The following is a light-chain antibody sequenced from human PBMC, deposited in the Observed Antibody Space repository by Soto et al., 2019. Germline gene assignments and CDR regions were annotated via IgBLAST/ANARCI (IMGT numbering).Light chain of an antibody. J-gene: IGLJ1*01. CDR2: SNR. Sequence: QSVLTEPTSVYGGPGQRVTISCTGSGSNIGAGYDVHWYQHLPGTAPKLLIYSNRNRPSGVPDRFSCSKSGTSASLAITGLQAEDEADYYCQSYDSSLSGYVFGTGTTVTV. CDR3: QSYDSSLSGYV. CDR1: GSNIGAGYD. V-gene: IGLV1-40*01.